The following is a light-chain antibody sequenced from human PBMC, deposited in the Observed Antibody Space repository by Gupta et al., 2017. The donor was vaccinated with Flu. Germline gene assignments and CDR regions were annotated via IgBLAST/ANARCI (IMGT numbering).Light chain of an antibody. J-gene: IGKJ4*01. CDR1: QSVSSY. CDR3: QHRNT. CDR2: DAS. Sequence: EIVLTQSPATLSLSPGERATLSCRASQSVSSYLAWYQQKPGQAPRLLIYDASDRATGIPARFSGSGSGTDFTLTISSLEAEDFAVDYCQHRNTFGGGTKVEIK. V-gene: IGKV3-11*01.